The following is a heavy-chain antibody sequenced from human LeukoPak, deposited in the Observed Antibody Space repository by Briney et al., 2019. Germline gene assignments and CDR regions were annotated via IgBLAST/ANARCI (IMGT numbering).Heavy chain of an antibody. CDR2: ISYDGSNK. D-gene: IGHD3-10*01. CDR1: GFTFSSYG. V-gene: IGHV3-30*03. J-gene: IGHJ4*02. Sequence: GGSLRLSCAASGFTFSSYGMHWVRQAPGKGLEGVAVISYDGSNKYYADSVKGRFTISRDNSKNTLYLQMNSLRAEDTAVYYCATLKKSGDFDYWGQGTLVTVSS. CDR3: ATLKKSGDFDY.